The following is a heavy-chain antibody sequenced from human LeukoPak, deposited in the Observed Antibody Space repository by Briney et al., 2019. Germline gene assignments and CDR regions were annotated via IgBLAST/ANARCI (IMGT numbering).Heavy chain of an antibody. CDR2: ISSRGTTK. D-gene: IGHD6-13*01. V-gene: IGHV3-48*01. J-gene: IGHJ4*02. CDR3: ANFEPGYTSSWYAEF. Sequence: GGSLRLSCEVSGFTFSSSRMNWVRQAPGKGLEWVSYISSRGTTKHYADSVKGRFTISRDNAKNALYLQMNSLRVEDTAVYYCANFEPGYTSSWYAEFWGQGTLVTISS. CDR1: GFTFSSSR.